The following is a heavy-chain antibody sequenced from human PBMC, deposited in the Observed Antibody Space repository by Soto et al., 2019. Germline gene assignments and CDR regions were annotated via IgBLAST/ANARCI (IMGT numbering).Heavy chain of an antibody. D-gene: IGHD2-8*01. CDR3: AIQDCTNDVCLEAAVTVGGALEY. CDR2: ISSDGTTT. Sequence: EVQLVESGGGLVQPGKALRLSCAASGFTFSKYWIHWVRQAPGKGPVWVSYISSDGTTTDYADSVKGRFTISRDNAKNPLYLRMDSLRAEDTAVYYCAIQDCTNDVCLEAAVTVGGALEYWGQGAQVTVSS. CDR1: GFTFSKYW. J-gene: IGHJ4*02. V-gene: IGHV3-74*01.